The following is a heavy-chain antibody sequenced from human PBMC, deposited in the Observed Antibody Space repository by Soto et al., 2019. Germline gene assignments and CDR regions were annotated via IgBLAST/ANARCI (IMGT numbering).Heavy chain of an antibody. CDR3: ARPLFGRGNWFDP. CDR2: INHSGST. CDR1: GGSFSDYS. Sequence: SETLSLTCAVYGGSFSDYSWTWIRQPPGKGLEWIGEINHSGSTYYNPSLKSRVTISVDTSKNQFSLKLTSVTAADTAVYYCARPLFGRGNWFDPWGQGTLVTVSS. D-gene: IGHD3-10*01. V-gene: IGHV4-34*01. J-gene: IGHJ5*02.